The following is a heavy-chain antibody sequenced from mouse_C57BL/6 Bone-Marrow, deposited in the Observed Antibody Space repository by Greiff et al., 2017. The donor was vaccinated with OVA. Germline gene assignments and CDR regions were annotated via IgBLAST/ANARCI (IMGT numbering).Heavy chain of an antibody. D-gene: IGHD1-1*01. CDR3: ARNPLYYYGSSPYFDY. V-gene: IGHV1-26*01. Sequence: VQLQQSGPELVKPGASVKISCKASGYTFTDYYMNWVKQSHGKSLEWMGDINPNNGGTSYNQKFKGKATLTVDKSSSTAYMELRSLTSEDSAVYYCARNPLYYYGSSPYFDYWGQGTTLTVSS. CDR2: INPNNGGT. J-gene: IGHJ2*01. CDR1: GYTFTDYY.